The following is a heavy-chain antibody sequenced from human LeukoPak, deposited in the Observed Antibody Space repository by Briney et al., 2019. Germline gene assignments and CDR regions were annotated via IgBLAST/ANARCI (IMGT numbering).Heavy chain of an antibody. CDR1: GYTFTVYY. CDR2: ISAYNGNT. J-gene: IGHJ4*02. CDR3: ARVAMVRGVHDY. D-gene: IGHD3-10*01. V-gene: IGHV1-18*04. Sequence: ASVKVSCKASGYTFTVYYIHWVRQAPGQGLEWMGWISAYNGNTNYAQKLQGRVTMTTDTSTSTAYMELRGLRSDDTAVYYCARVAMVRGVHDYWGQGTLVTVSS.